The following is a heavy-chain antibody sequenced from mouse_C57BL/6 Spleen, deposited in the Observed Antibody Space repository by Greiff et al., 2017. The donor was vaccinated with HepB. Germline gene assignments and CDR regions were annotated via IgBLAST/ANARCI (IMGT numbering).Heavy chain of an antibody. CDR1: GFTFSSYG. CDR3: ARQTFAY. Sequence: DVMLVESGGDLVKPGGSLKLSCAASGFTFSSYGMSWVRQTPDKRLEWVATISSGGSYTYYPDSVKGRFTISRDNAKNTLYLQMSSLKSEDTAMYYCARQTFAYWGQGTLVTVSA. V-gene: IGHV5-6*02. J-gene: IGHJ3*01. CDR2: ISSGGSYT.